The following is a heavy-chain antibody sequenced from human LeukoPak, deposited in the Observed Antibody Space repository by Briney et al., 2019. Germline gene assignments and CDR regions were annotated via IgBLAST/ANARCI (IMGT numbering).Heavy chain of an antibody. V-gene: IGHV3-43*01. Sequence: PGGSLRLSCAASGFTFDDYTMHWGRQAPGKGLEWVSLISWDGGSTYYADSVKGRFTISRDNSKNSLYLQMNSLRTGDTALYYCAKGGGSLTAYMDVWGKGTTVTVSS. CDR2: ISWDGGST. CDR1: GFTFDDYT. CDR3: AKGGGSLTAYMDV. J-gene: IGHJ6*03. D-gene: IGHD3-16*01.